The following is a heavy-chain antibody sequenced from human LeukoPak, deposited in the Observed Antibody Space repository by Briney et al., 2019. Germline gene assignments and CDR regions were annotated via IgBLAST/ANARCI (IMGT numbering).Heavy chain of an antibody. D-gene: IGHD6-19*01. Sequence: PSETLSLTCTVSGGSISSSSYYWGWIRQPPGKGLEWIGSIYYSGSTYYNPSLKSRVTISVDTSKNQFSLKLSSVTAADTAVYYCASQFYSSGWFRSDWGQGTMVTVSS. CDR3: ASQFYSSGWFRSD. V-gene: IGHV4-39*07. CDR1: GGSISSSSYY. CDR2: IYYSGST. J-gene: IGHJ3*01.